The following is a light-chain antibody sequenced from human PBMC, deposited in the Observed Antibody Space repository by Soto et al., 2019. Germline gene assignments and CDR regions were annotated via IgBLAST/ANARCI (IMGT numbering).Light chain of an antibody. CDR2: AAS. J-gene: IGKJ5*01. CDR3: QKYNSAPSIT. V-gene: IGKV1-27*01. Sequence: DIQMTQSPSSVSASVGDRVTITCRASQGISNYLAWYQQKPGKVPKLLIYAASTLQSGVPSRFSGSGSGTDFTLTISSLQPEDVATYYCQKYNSAPSITFGQGTRLEIK. CDR1: QGISNY.